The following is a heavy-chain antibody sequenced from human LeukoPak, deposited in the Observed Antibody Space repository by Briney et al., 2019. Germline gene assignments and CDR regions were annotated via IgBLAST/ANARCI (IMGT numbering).Heavy chain of an antibody. CDR1: GLIVSNSY. D-gene: IGHD6-19*01. Sequence: GGSLRLSCAASGLIVSNSYMNWVRQAPGKGLEWVSVIYYNGNTFYADSVMGRFTISRDNSKNTLYLQMNSLRAEDTAVYYCARDPSGNLHFDYWGQGTLVTVSS. V-gene: IGHV3-53*01. CDR3: ARDPSGNLHFDY. J-gene: IGHJ4*02. CDR2: IYYNGNT.